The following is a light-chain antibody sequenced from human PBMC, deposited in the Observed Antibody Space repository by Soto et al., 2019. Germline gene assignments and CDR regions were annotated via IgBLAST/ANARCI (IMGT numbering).Light chain of an antibody. CDR2: KAS. CDR3: HQYDKYPLT. CDR1: QGVSDW. Sequence: DIQMTQTPSTLSASVGDRVTITCRAGQGVSDWLAWYQQKPGKAPQHLLYKASTLESGVPTRFSGSVSGTEFTLPISSLQSDEFTTYFCHQYDKYPLTFGQGTKLELK. J-gene: IGKJ2*01. V-gene: IGKV1-5*03.